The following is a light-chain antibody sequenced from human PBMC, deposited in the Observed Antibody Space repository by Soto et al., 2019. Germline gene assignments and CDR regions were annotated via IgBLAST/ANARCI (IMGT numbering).Light chain of an antibody. CDR2: DAS. V-gene: IGKV1-39*01. CDR1: QSVRWY. CDR3: QQSYSAPIT. Sequence: DIQMTQSPSSLSASVGDRVTITCRASQSVRWYLSWYQQKPGKAPKLQIYDASALQGGVPSRFSGSGSGTDFSLIISSLQPEDFATYYCQQSYSAPITFGQGTRLEIK. J-gene: IGKJ5*01.